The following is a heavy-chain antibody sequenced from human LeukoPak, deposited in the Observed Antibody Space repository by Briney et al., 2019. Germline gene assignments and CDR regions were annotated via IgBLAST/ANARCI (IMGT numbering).Heavy chain of an antibody. CDR1: GFTFSSYG. V-gene: IGHV3-30*02. CDR3: AKDLYCSGGSCYSSYMDV. CDR2: IRYDGSNK. D-gene: IGHD2-15*01. Sequence: PGGSLRLPCAASGFTFSSYGMHWVRQAPGKGLEWVAFIRYDGSNKYYADSVKGRFTISRDNSKNTLYLQMNSLRAEDTAVYYCAKDLYCSGGSCYSSYMDVWGKGTTVTVSS. J-gene: IGHJ6*03.